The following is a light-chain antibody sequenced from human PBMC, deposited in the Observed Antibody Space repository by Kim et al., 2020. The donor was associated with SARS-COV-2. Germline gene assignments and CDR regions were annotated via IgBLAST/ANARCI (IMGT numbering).Light chain of an antibody. Sequence: QSITISCTGTSSDVVSYDLVAWYQQHPGKAPKLMIYEGSKRPSGVSNRFSGSKSGNTASLTISGLQAEDEADYYCCSYAGSSTWVFGGGTQLTVL. CDR2: EGS. CDR1: SSDVVSYDL. CDR3: CSYAGSSTWV. J-gene: IGLJ3*02. V-gene: IGLV2-23*01.